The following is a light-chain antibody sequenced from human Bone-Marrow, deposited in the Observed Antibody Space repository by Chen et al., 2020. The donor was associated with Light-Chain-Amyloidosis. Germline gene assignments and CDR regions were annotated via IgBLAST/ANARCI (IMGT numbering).Light chain of an antibody. CDR3: QQSYSTLPIT. CDR2: TAS. V-gene: IGKV1-39*01. Sequence: IQLTQSPSSLSASVGDRVIITCRASQFISNYLNWYQQKPGKAPKLLIYTASSLQSGVPSRFSGSGSGTDFTLTISSLQPEDVATYYCQQSYSTLPITFGQGTRLEIK. J-gene: IGKJ5*01. CDR1: QFISNY.